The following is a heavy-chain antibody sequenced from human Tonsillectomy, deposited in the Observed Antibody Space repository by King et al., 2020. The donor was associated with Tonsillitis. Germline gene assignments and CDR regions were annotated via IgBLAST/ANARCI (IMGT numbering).Heavy chain of an antibody. V-gene: IGHV3-30*02. CDR3: AKGPRYDILTGYYYYYYYYGMDV. J-gene: IGHJ6*02. CDR1: GFTFSSYG. D-gene: IGHD3-9*01. CDR2: IRYDGSNK. Sequence: VQLVESGGGVVQPGGSLRLSCAASGFTFSSYGMHWVRQAPGKGLEWVAFIRYDGSNKYYADSVKGRFTISRDNSKNTLYLQMNSLRAEERAVYYCAKGPRYDILTGYYYYYYYYGMDVWGQGTTVTVSS.